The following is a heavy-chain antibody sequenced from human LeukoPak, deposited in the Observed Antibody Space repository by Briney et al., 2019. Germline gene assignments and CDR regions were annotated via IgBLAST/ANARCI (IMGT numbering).Heavy chain of an antibody. CDR1: GFTFRRYR. J-gene: IGHJ5*02. CDR3: ARAGVVPAATKSGEENNWFDP. D-gene: IGHD2-2*01. CDR2: INSISRYI. Sequence: GGPLRLSRAASGFTFRRYRMIGVRPPPRKELAWVSSINSISRYIYYADSVKGRFTISRDNAKNSLYLQMNSLRAEDTAVYYCARAGVVPAATKSGEENNWFDPWGQGTLVTVSS. V-gene: IGHV3-21*01.